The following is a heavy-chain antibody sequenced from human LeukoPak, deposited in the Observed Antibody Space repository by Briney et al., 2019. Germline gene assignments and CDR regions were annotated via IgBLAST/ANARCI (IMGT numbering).Heavy chain of an antibody. V-gene: IGHV4-34*01. J-gene: IGHJ4*02. CDR3: AREKVQGVIRLFDY. Sequence: PSETLSLTCAVYGGSFSGYYWSWIRQPPGKGLEWIGEINHSGSTNYNPSLKSRVTISVDTSKNQFSLKPSSVTAADTAVYYCAREKVQGVIRLFDYWGQGTLVTVSS. D-gene: IGHD3-10*01. CDR2: INHSGST. CDR1: GGSFSGYY.